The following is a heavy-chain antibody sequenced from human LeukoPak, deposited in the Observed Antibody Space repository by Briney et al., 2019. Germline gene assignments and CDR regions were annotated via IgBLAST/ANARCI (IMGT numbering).Heavy chain of an antibody. CDR2: IYYSGST. V-gene: IGHV4-59*01. J-gene: IGHJ4*02. CDR3: ARSGGSGSGSITRVVVFDY. Sequence: PSETLSLTCTVSGGSITSYYWSWIRQPPGKGLEWLGYIYYSGSTIYNPSLKSRVTISVDTSKNQFSLKLSSVTAADTAVYYCARSGGSGSGSITRVVVFDYWGQGTLVTVSS. CDR1: GGSITSYY. D-gene: IGHD3-10*01.